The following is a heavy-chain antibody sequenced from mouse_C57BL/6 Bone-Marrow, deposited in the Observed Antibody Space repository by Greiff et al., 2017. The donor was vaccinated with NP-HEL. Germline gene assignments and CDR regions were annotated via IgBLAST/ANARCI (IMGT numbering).Heavy chain of an antibody. CDR3: ARGYSNYGSYWYFDV. D-gene: IGHD2-5*01. Sequence: QVQLQQSGAELVKPGASVKMSCKASGYTFTTYPIEWMKQNHGKSLEWIGNFHPYNDDTKYNEKFKGKATLTVEKSSSTVYLELSRLTSDDSAVYYCARGYSNYGSYWYFDVWGTGTTVTVSS. V-gene: IGHV1-47*01. CDR2: FHPYNDDT. J-gene: IGHJ1*03. CDR1: GYTFTTYP.